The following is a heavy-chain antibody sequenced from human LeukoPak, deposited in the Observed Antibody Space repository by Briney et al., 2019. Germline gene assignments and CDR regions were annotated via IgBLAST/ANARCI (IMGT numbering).Heavy chain of an antibody. CDR2: INPSGGST. V-gene: IGHV1-46*01. J-gene: IGHJ3*02. D-gene: IGHD4-11*01. CDR1: GYTFISYY. CDR3: ARDSGTVSDAFDI. Sequence: RASVKVCCKASGYTFISYYIHWVRQAPGQGLEWMGIINPSGGSTRYAQKFQGRVTMTRDTSTGTIYMELSSLRSEDTAVYFCARDSGTVSDAFDIWGQGTMVTVSS.